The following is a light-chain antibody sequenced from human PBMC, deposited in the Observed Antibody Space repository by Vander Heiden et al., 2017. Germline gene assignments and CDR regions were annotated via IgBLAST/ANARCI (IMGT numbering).Light chain of an antibody. Sequence: DNQMTQSPSTLSASVGDRVTITCRASQSISTWLAWYQQKPGKAPKFLIYGASSLETGVPSRFSGSGSGTEFTLTISSLQPDDFATYYCQNYNSYPWTFGQGTKVEIK. V-gene: IGKV1-5*03. J-gene: IGKJ1*01. CDR3: QNYNSYPWT. CDR1: QSISTW. CDR2: GAS.